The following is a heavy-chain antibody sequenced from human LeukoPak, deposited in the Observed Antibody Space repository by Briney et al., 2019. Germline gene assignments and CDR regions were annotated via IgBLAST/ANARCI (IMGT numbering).Heavy chain of an antibody. CDR3: ALYSSGWYTIDY. Sequence: GASVKVSCKVSGYTLTELSMHWVRQAPGKGLEWMGGFDPEDGETIYAQKFQGRVTMTEDTSTDTAYMELSSLRSEDTAVYYCALYSSGWYTIDYWGQGTLVTVSS. V-gene: IGHV1-24*01. J-gene: IGHJ4*02. CDR2: FDPEDGET. CDR1: GYTLTELS. D-gene: IGHD6-19*01.